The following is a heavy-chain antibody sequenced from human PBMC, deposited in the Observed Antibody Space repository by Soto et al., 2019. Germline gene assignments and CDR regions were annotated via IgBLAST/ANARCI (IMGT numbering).Heavy chain of an antibody. CDR2: IWYDGSNK. J-gene: IGHJ4*02. CDR3: ARSRSLWVAAY. V-gene: IGHV3-33*01. Sequence: QVQLVESGGGVVQPGRSLRLSCAASGFTFSSYGMHWVRQAPGKGLEWVAVIWYDGSNKYYADSVKGRFTISRDNSKNTRYLQMNSLRAEDTAVYSCARSRSLWVAAYWGQGTLVTVSS. CDR1: GFTFSSYG. D-gene: IGHD3-10*01.